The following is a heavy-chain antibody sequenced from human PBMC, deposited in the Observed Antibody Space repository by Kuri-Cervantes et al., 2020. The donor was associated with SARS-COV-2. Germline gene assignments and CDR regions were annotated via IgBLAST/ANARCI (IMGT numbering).Heavy chain of an antibody. D-gene: IGHD2-15*01. J-gene: IGHJ4*02. V-gene: IGHV4-34*01. Sequence: GSLRLSCAVYGGSFSGYYWSWIRQPPGKGLERIGEINHSGSTNYNPSLKSRVTISVDTSKNQFSLKLSSVTAADTAVYYCARSVCSGGSCRLKGGPYYFDYWAREPWSPSPQ. CDR1: GGSFSGYY. CDR3: ARSVCSGGSCRLKGGPYYFDY. CDR2: INHSGST.